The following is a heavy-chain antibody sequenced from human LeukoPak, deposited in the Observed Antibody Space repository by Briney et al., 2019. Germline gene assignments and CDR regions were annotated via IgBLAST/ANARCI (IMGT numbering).Heavy chain of an antibody. CDR1: GGSFSGYY. J-gene: IGHJ4*02. CDR2: INHSGST. CDR3: ARGYTAPRRGPLDY. V-gene: IGHV4-34*01. D-gene: IGHD1-1*01. Sequence: SETLSLTCAVYGGSFSGYYWSWIRQPPGKGLEWIGEINHSGSTNYNPSLKSRVTISVDTSKNQFSLKLSSVTAADTAVYYCARGYTAPRRGPLDYWGQGTLVTVSS.